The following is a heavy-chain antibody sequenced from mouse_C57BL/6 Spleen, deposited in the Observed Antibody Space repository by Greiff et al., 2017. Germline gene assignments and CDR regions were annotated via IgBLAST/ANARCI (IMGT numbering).Heavy chain of an antibody. J-gene: IGHJ1*03. V-gene: IGHV1-64*01. D-gene: IGHD1-1*01. CDR2: IHPNSGST. Sequence: QVQLQQPGAELVKPGASVKLSCKASGYTFTSYWMHWVKQRPGQGLEWIGMIHPNSGSTNYNEKFKSKATLTVDKSSSTAYMQLSSLTSEDSAVYYCARPLYGSSYGYWYFDVWGTGTTVTVSS. CDR3: ARPLYGSSYGYWYFDV. CDR1: GYTFTSYW.